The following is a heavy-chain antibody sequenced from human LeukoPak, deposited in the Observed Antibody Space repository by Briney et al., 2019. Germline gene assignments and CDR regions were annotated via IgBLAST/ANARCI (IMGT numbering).Heavy chain of an antibody. CDR3: ASSRSWYAAPGN. CDR2: INPSGGST. CDR1: GYTFTSYY. J-gene: IGHJ4*02. D-gene: IGHD6-13*01. Sequence: ASVKVSCKASGYTFTSYYMHWVRQAPGQGLEWMGIINPSGGSTSYAQKFQGRVTMTRDTSTSTVYMELSSLRSEDTAVYYCASSRSWYAAPGNWGQGTLVTVSS. V-gene: IGHV1-46*01.